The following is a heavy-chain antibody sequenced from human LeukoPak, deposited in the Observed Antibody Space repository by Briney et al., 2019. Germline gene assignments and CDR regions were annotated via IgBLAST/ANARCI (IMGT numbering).Heavy chain of an antibody. CDR2: ISSSGSTI. CDR3: ASPSGLPDY. J-gene: IGHJ4*02. Sequence: TGGSLRLSCAGSGFTFSNYNMNWVRQAPGKGLEWVSYISSSGSTIYYADSVKGRFTISRDNAQKSLYLQMNSLRAADTAVYYCASPSGLPDYWGQGTLVTVSS. CDR1: GFTFSNYN. D-gene: IGHD2-15*01. V-gene: IGHV3-48*04.